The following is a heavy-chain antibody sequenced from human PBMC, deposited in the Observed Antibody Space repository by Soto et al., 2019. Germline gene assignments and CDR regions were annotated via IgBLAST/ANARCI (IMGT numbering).Heavy chain of an antibody. J-gene: IGHJ6*02. CDR1: GYTFTSYD. CDR2: LNPNSVNT. CDR3: ARTTPYYYYAMDV. Sequence: QVQLVQSGAEVKKPGASVKVSCKASGYTFTSYDISWVRQATGQGLEWMGRLNPNSVNTAYAQKFQGRVTMTRNTSISTAYMDLSSLRSEDTAVYYCARTTPYYYYAMDVWGQGTTVTVSS. V-gene: IGHV1-8*01. D-gene: IGHD1-1*01.